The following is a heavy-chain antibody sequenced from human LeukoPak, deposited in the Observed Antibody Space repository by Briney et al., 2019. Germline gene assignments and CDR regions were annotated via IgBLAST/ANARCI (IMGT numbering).Heavy chain of an antibody. J-gene: IGHJ6*03. V-gene: IGHV3-74*01. D-gene: IGHD5-18*01. CDR2: INTDGSST. Sequence: QPSETLSLTCAVYGGSFSGYYWSWVRQAPGKGLVWVSRINTDGSSTSYADSVKGRFTISRDNAKNTLYLQMNSLRAEDTAVYYCARGYSYGYYYYYYMDVWGKGTTVTVSS. CDR3: ARGYSYGYYYYYYMDV. CDR1: GGSFSGYY.